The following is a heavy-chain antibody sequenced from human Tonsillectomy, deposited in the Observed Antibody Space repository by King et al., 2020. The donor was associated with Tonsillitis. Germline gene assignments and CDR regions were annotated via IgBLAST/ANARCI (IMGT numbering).Heavy chain of an antibody. J-gene: IGHJ5*02. V-gene: IGHV3-30*18. CDR2: ISYDGSNK. CDR3: AKGDSSSWYPNWFDP. Sequence: VQLVESGGGVVQPGRSLRLSCAASGFTFSSYGMHWVRQAPGKGLEWVAVISYDGSNKYYADSVKGRFTISRDNSKNTLYLQMNSLRAEDTAVYYCAKGDSSSWYPNWFDPWGQGTRVTVSS. CDR1: GFTFSSYG. D-gene: IGHD6-13*01.